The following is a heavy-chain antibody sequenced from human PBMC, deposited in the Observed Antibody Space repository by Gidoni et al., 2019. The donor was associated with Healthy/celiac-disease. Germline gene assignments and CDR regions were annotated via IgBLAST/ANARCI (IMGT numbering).Heavy chain of an antibody. Sequence: QVPLVESGGGVVQPGRSLRLSCAASGFPFRSYGMHWVRQAPGKGLEWVEVISYDGSNKYYADSVKGRFTISRDNSKNTLYLQRNSLRAEDTAVYYCAKQAVYGYSYGGLVDYWGQGTLVTVSS. J-gene: IGHJ4*02. D-gene: IGHD5-18*01. CDR2: ISYDGSNK. CDR3: AKQAVYGYSYGGLVDY. CDR1: GFPFRSYG. V-gene: IGHV3-30*18.